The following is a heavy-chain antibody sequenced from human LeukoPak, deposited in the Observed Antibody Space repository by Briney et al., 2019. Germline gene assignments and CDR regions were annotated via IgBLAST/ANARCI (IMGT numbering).Heavy chain of an antibody. Sequence: GGSLRLSCAASGFTFGSYGMHWVRQAPGKGLEWVAVISYDGSNKYYADSVKGRFTISRDNSKNTLYLQMNSLRAEDTAVYYCAKDRDSSSWYQSSDWFDPWGQGTLVTVSS. CDR3: AKDRDSSSWYQSSDWFDP. V-gene: IGHV3-30*18. D-gene: IGHD6-13*01. J-gene: IGHJ5*02. CDR1: GFTFGSYG. CDR2: ISYDGSNK.